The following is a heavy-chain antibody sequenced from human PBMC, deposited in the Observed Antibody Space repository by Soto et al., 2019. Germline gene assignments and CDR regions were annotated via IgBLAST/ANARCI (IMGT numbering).Heavy chain of an antibody. D-gene: IGHD3-10*01. J-gene: IGHJ4*02. V-gene: IGHV3-30*18. CDR2: ISYDGSNK. CDR3: AKDNFPVSGSGSSDFDY. CDR1: GFTFSSYG. Sequence: GGSLRLSCAASGFTFSSYGMHWVRQAPGKGLEWVAVISYDGSNKYYADSVKGRFTISRDNSKNTLYLQMNSLRAEDTAVYYCAKDNFPVSGSGSSDFDYWGQGTLVTVSS.